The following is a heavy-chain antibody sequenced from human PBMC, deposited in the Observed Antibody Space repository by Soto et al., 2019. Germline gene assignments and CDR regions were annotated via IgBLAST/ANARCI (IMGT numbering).Heavy chain of an antibody. CDR1: GFTFSSYA. CDR2: ISYDGSNK. J-gene: IGHJ4*02. V-gene: IGHV3-30-3*01. CDR3: ARVLDGGNSPDY. Sequence: GGSLRLSCAASGFTFSSYAMHWVRQAPGKGLEWVAVISYDGSNKYYADSVKGRFTISRDNSKNTLYLQMNSLRAEDTAVYYCARVLDGGNSPDYWGQGTLVTVSS. D-gene: IGHD2-21*02.